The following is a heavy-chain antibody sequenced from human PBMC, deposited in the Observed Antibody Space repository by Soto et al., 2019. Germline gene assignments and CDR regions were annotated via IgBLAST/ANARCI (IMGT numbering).Heavy chain of an antibody. Sequence: EVQLLESGGGLVQPGGSLRLSCAASGFIFSSFAMSWVRQAPGKGLEWVSVISGSGSTTDFADSVRGRFTISRDNSKNTLYLQMNSLRAEDTAVYYCARVGRGYSYGSDDYWGQGTLVTVSS. V-gene: IGHV3-23*01. CDR2: ISGSGSTT. D-gene: IGHD5-18*01. CDR1: GFIFSSFA. CDR3: ARVGRGYSYGSDDY. J-gene: IGHJ4*02.